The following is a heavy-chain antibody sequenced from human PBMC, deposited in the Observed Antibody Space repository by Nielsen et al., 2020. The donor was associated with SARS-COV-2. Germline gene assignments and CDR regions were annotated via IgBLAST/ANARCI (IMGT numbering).Heavy chain of an antibody. V-gene: IGHV4-39*01. CDR1: GGSISSSSYY. Sequence: SETLSLTCTVSGGSISSSSYYWGWIRQPPGKGLEWIGSIYYSGSTYYNPSLKSRVTISVDTSKNQFSLTLSSVTAADTAVYYCARLYDSSTYYFDYWGQGTLVTVSS. CDR2: IYYSGST. J-gene: IGHJ4*02. CDR3: ARLYDSSTYYFDY. D-gene: IGHD6-13*01.